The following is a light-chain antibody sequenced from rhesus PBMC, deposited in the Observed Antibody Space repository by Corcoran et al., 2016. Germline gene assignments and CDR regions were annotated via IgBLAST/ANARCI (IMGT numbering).Light chain of an antibody. CDR3: MQALEFPFT. J-gene: IGKJ3*01. Sequence: DIVMTQTPLSLPVTPGEPASISCRSSQSLLDSEDGNTYLDWYLQKPGQAPQLLFYEVSNLAYGVPDRFSGSGSDTDFTLKISRVEAEDVGVYYCMQALEFPFTFGPGTKLDIK. CDR1: QSLLDSEDGNTY. CDR2: EVS. V-gene: IGKV2-104*02.